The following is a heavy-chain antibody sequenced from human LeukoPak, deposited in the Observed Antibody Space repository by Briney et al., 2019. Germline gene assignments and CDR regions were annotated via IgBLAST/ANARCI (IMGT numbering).Heavy chain of an antibody. V-gene: IGHV3-23*01. D-gene: IGHD5-12*01. CDR3: ANAPPGYSTYALPAN. Sequence: TGGSLRLSCAASGFTFSNYVMNWVRQAPGKGLEWDSAISGPGGGTYYADSVKGRFTISRDNSKNTLYLQMNSLRVEDTAIYYCANAPPGYSTYALPANWGQGTLVTVSS. J-gene: IGHJ4*02. CDR2: ISGPGGGT. CDR1: GFTFSNYV.